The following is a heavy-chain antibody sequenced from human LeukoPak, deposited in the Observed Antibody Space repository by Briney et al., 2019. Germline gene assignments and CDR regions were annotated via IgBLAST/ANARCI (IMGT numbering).Heavy chain of an antibody. J-gene: IGHJ4*02. CDR3: TRRAPTSYGHYLDS. CDR2: IYTSGST. Sequence: SETLSLTCTVSGGSISSYYWSWIRQPAGKGLGWIGRIYTSGSTNYNASLKSRVSMSVDTSKNQFSLMLSSVTAADTAVYYCTRRAPTSYGHYLDSWGQGTLVTVSS. D-gene: IGHD3-10*01. CDR1: GGSISSYY. V-gene: IGHV4-4*07.